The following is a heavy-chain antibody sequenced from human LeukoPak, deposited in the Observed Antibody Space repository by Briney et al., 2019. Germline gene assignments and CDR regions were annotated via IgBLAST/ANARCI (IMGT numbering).Heavy chain of an antibody. J-gene: IGHJ5*02. CDR2: IWYDGSNI. V-gene: IGHV3-33*01. CDR1: GFTFSSYG. CDR3: ARAGSIAAAFSTYNWFDP. Sequence: PGGSLRLSCAASGFTFSSYGMHWVRQAPGKGLEWVAVIWYDGSNIYYADSVKGRFTIFRDNSKNTLYLQMNSLRAEDTAVYYCARAGSIAAAFSTYNWFDPWGQGTLVTVSS. D-gene: IGHD6-13*01.